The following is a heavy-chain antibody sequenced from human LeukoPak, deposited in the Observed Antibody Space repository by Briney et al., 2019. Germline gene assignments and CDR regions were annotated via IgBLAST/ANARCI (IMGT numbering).Heavy chain of an antibody. V-gene: IGHV4-61*02. Sequence: KPSQTLSLTCTVSGGSISSGSYYWSWIRQPAGKGLEWIGRIYTSGSTNYNPSLKSRVTISVDTSKNQFSLKLSSVTAADTAVYYCARKAGLAAAGNHYYYYMDVWGKGTTVTVSS. CDR3: ARKAGLAAAGNHYYYYMDV. D-gene: IGHD6-13*01. CDR2: IYTSGST. CDR1: GGSISSGSYY. J-gene: IGHJ6*03.